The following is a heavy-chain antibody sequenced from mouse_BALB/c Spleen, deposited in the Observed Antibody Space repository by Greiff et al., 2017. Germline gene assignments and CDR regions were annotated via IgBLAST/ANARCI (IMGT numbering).Heavy chain of an antibody. J-gene: IGHJ4*01. CDR3: ARGRDGYDRAYYYAMDY. CDR2: ISSGGST. Sequence: EVMLVESGGGLVKPGGSLKLSCAASGFTFSSYAMSWVRQTPEKRLEWVASISSGGSTYYPDSVKGRFTISRDNARNILYLQMSSLRSEDTAMYYCARGRDGYDRAYYYAMDYWGQGTSVTVSS. D-gene: IGHD2-2*01. CDR1: GFTFSSYA. V-gene: IGHV5-6-5*01.